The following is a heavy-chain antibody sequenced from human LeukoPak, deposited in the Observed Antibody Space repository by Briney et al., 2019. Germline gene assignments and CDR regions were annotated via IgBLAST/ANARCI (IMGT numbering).Heavy chain of an antibody. Sequence: ASVKVSCKASGYTFTSYGISWVRQAPGQGLEWMGWISAYNGNTNYAQKLQGRVTMTTDTSTSTAYMELRSLRSDDTAVYYCARDRAPGRAGIAAFDWFDPWGQGTLVTVSS. CDR3: ARDRAPGRAGIAAFDWFDP. D-gene: IGHD6-13*01. V-gene: IGHV1-18*01. J-gene: IGHJ5*02. CDR1: GYTFTSYG. CDR2: ISAYNGNT.